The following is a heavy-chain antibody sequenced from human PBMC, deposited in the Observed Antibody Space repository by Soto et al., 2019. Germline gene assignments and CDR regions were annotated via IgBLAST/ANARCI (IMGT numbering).Heavy chain of an antibody. CDR2: ISDSGST. J-gene: IGHJ4*02. CDR1: GGSISRYY. Sequence: SETLSLTCTVSGGSISRYYWSWIRQPPGKGLEWIGYISDSGSTNYNPSLKSRVTVSVDTSKNQFSLKLSSVTPADTAVYYCARGARKTHIDYWGQGTLVTVSS. V-gene: IGHV4-59*01. CDR3: ARGARKTHIDY.